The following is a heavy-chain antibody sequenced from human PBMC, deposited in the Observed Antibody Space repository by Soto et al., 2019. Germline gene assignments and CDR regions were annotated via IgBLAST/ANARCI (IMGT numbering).Heavy chain of an antibody. CDR2: IYHGGTT. CDR3: ARRYGPGFDY. D-gene: IGHD4-17*01. CDR1: GGSIISSNW. V-gene: IGHV4-4*02. J-gene: IGHJ4*02. Sequence: PSETLSLTCAVSGGSIISSNWWSWVRQPPGKGPEWIGEIYHGGTTNYNPSLKSRVTISLDTSQNQFSLKLSSVTAADTAVYYCARRYGPGFDYWGQGTLVTVSS.